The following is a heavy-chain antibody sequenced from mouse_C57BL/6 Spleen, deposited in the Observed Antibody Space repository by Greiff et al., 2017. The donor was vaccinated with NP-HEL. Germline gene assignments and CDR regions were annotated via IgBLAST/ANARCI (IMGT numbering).Heavy chain of an antibody. V-gene: IGHV1-82*01. J-gene: IGHJ2*01. D-gene: IGHD1-1*01. CDR2: IYPGDGDT. CDR1: GYAFSSSW. Sequence: QVQLQQSGPELVKPGASVKISCKASGYAFSSSWMNWVKQRPGKGLEWIGRIYPGDGDTNYNGKFKGKATLTADKSSSTAYMQLSSLTSEDSAVYFCAREATVVAPYWGQGTTLTVSS. CDR3: AREATVVAPY.